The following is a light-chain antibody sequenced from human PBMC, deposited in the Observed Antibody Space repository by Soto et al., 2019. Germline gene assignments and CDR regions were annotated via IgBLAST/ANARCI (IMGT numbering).Light chain of an antibody. Sequence: DIQLTQSPSSLSASVGDRASITCRTSQTISTFLNWYHHRPGQAPKLLLYSISNLQSGVPSRFSGGGAGTEFTLTSSSLQPEDFGSYSCQQTYTPPPTFGGGTRVQIK. CDR2: SIS. J-gene: IGKJ4*01. CDR3: QQTYTPPPT. V-gene: IGKV1-39*01. CDR1: QTISTF.